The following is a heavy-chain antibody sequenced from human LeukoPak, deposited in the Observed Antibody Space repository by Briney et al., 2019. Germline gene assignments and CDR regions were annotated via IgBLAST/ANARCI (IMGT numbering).Heavy chain of an antibody. CDR1: GYSFTSYW. Sequence: GESLKISCQGSGYSFTSYWIGWVRQMPGKGLEWMGIIYPGDSDTRYSPSFQGQVTISADKSISTAYLQWSSLKASDTAMYYCARLPYYYDSSGYIYYYGMDVWGQGTTVTVSS. CDR3: ARLPYYYDSSGYIYYYGMDV. J-gene: IGHJ6*02. CDR2: IYPGDSDT. V-gene: IGHV5-51*01. D-gene: IGHD3-22*01.